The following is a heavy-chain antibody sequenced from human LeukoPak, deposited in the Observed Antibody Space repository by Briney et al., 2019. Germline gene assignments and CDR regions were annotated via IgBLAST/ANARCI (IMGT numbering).Heavy chain of an antibody. CDR1: GGSISSSGYY. CDR3: ANLSYDDAFDV. V-gene: IGHV4-39*01. J-gene: IGHJ3*01. D-gene: IGHD5-18*01. Sequence: SETLSLTCIVSGGSISSSGYYWGWVRQPPGKGLEWIGSIYFDGSSYYNPSLKSRVTVSVDTSKRQISLRLSSVTAADTAVYYCANLSYDDAFDVWGQGTVVSVSS. CDR2: IYFDGSS.